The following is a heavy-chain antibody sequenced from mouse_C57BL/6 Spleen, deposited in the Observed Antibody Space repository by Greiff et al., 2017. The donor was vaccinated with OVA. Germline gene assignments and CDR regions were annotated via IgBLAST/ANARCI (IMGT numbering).Heavy chain of an antibody. J-gene: IGHJ1*03. Sequence: EVQVVESEGGLVQPGSSMKLSCTASGFTFSDYYMAWVRQVPEKGLEWVANINYDGSSTYYLDSLKSRFIISRDNAKNILYLQMSSLKSEDTATYYCARFYYWYFDVWGTGTTVTVSS. CDR3: ARFYYWYFDV. D-gene: IGHD2-3*01. CDR2: INYDGSST. V-gene: IGHV5-16*01. CDR1: GFTFSDYY.